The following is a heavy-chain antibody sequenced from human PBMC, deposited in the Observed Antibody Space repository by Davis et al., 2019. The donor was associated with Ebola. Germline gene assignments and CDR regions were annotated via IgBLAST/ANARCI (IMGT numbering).Heavy chain of an antibody. Sequence: GSLRLSCSVSGGSISSSTYYWGWIRQPPGKGLEWIGNIYYSGSTYYNPSLKSRVTISVDTSKNQLSLKLTSVTAADTGVYYCARVVVPASENYFDYWGQGIVVTVSS. J-gene: IGHJ4*02. CDR2: IYYSGST. CDR1: GGSISSSTYY. CDR3: ARVVVPASENYFDY. V-gene: IGHV4-39*01. D-gene: IGHD2-2*01.